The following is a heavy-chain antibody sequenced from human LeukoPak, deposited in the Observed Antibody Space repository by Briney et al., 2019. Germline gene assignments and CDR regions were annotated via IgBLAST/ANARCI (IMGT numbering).Heavy chain of an antibody. CDR2: ISGSGGST. D-gene: IGHD3-10*01. CDR3: AKAGWFGEVIPLDFDY. V-gene: IGHV3-23*01. CDR1: GFTVSSNY. J-gene: IGHJ4*02. Sequence: PGGSLRLSCAASGFTVSSNYMSWVRQAPGKGLEWVSAISGSGGSTYYADSVKGRFTISRDNSKNTLYLQMNSLRAEDTAVYYCAKAGWFGEVIPLDFDYWGQGTLVTVSS.